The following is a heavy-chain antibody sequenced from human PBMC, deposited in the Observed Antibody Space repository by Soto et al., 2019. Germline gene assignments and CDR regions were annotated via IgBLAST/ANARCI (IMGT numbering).Heavy chain of an antibody. Sequence: SETLSLTCAVYGGSFSGYYWTWIRQPPGTGLEWIGEINHSGSTNYNPSLKSRVTISVDTSKNQFSLKLTSVTAADTAVYYCARDKITGLFDYWGQGTLGTSPQ. CDR2: INHSGST. CDR3: ARDKITGLFDY. CDR1: GGSFSGYY. J-gene: IGHJ4*02. V-gene: IGHV4-34*01. D-gene: IGHD2-8*02.